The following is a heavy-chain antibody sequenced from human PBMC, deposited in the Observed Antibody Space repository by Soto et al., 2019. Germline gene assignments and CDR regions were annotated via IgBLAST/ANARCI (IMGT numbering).Heavy chain of an antibody. CDR3: ARDGDASGWYHSGMDV. J-gene: IGHJ6*02. Sequence: EVKLVESGGGLVQPGGSLRLSCAASGFTLSHYWMNWVRQAPGKGLEWVANIKQDGSEKYYVDSVKGLFFISRDNAKNSLYRQLNSLRAEDTAVYYCARDGDASGWYHSGMDVWGPGTLVTVSS. D-gene: IGHD6-19*01. CDR2: IKQDGSEK. V-gene: IGHV3-7*01. CDR1: GFTLSHYW.